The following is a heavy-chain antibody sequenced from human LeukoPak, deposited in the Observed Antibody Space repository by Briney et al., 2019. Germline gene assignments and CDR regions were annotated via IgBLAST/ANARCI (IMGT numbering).Heavy chain of an antibody. CDR2: IIPIFGTA. D-gene: IGHD2-2*01. CDR1: GGTFSSYA. V-gene: IGHV1-69*05. J-gene: IGHJ4*02. Sequence: SVKVSCKASGGTFSSYAISWVRQAPGQGLEWMGRIIPIFGTANYAQRFQGRVTITTDESTSTAYMELSSLRSEDTAVYYCARGGYCSSTSCYFLGDNYYFDYWGQGTLVTVSS. CDR3: ARGGYCSSTSCYFLGDNYYFDY.